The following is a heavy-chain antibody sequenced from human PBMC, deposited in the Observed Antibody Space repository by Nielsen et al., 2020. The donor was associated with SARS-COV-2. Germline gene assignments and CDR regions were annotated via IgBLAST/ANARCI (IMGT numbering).Heavy chain of an antibody. Sequence: GESLKISCTASGFTFSTYSMNWVRQAPGKGLEWVSSISSSSTYIYYADSVKGRFTISRDNAKNSLFLQMNSLRAEDTAVYYCARGADYGDYYYYYYYGLDVWGQGTTVTVSS. V-gene: IGHV3-21*01. D-gene: IGHD4-17*01. CDR1: GFTFSTYS. CDR2: ISSSSTYI. CDR3: ARGADYGDYYYYYYYGLDV. J-gene: IGHJ6*02.